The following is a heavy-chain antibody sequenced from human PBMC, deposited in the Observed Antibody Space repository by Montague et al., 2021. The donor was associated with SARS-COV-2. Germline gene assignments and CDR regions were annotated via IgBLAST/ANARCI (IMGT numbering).Heavy chain of an antibody. CDR1: GDSISDYY. V-gene: IGHV4-59*01. CDR3: ARTSRGSRYFYGVDV. D-gene: IGHD3-10*01. J-gene: IGHJ6*02. CDR2: IFRSGAT. Sequence: SEILSLTCTGAGDSISDYYWSWIRQPPGMGLEWIGYIFRSGATKYNPPLKSRVIISLDTSKSQFSLRLSSVTAADTAIYYCARTSRGSRYFYGVDVWGQGTTVTVPS.